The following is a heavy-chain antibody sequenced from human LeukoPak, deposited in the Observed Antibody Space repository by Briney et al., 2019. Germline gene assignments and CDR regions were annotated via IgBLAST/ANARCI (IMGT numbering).Heavy chain of an antibody. CDR1: GGSFSGYY. D-gene: IGHD3-22*01. J-gene: IGHJ1*01. CDR2: IYYSGST. Sequence: PSETLSLTCAVYGGSFSGYYWSWIRQPPGKGLEWIGYIYYSGSTNYNPSLKSRVTISVDTSKNQFSLKLSSVTAADTAVYYCARSQYYYDSSGYAGYFQHWGQGTLVTVSS. V-gene: IGHV4-59*01. CDR3: ARSQYYYDSSGYAGYFQH.